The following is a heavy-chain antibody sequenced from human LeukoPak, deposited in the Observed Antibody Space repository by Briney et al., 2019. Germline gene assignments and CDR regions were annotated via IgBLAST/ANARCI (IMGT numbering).Heavy chain of an antibody. J-gene: IGHJ5*02. CDR2: IIPILGIA. Sequence: ASVKVSCKASGGTFSSYAISWVRQAPGQGLEWMGRIIPILGIANYAQKFQGRVTITADKSTSTAYMELGSLRSEDTAVYYCARDVPYTFGPPPSSDNNWFDPWGQGTLVTVSS. V-gene: IGHV1-69*04. CDR1: GGTFSSYA. CDR3: ARDVPYTFGPPPSSDNNWFDP. D-gene: IGHD3-16*01.